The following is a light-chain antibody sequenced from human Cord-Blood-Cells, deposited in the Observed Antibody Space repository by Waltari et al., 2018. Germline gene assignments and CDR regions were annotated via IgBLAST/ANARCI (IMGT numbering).Light chain of an antibody. CDR2: SNN. V-gene: IGLV1-44*01. J-gene: IGLJ2*01. CDR3: AAGDDSLNGPV. Sequence: QSVLTLPLSASGTPGQRVTISCSGSSSSVWSNTVNGYQQRPGRAPKLLIFSNNRRPSGAPDRFADSKAGTPASLAISGLQSEDEADDYWAAGDDSLNGPVFGGGTKLTVL. CDR1: SSSVWSNT.